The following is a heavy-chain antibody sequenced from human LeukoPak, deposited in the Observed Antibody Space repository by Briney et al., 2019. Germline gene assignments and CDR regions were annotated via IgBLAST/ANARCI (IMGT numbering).Heavy chain of an antibody. D-gene: IGHD2-21*01. CDR2: IIPIFGTA. Sequence: ASVKVSCKASGGTFSSYAISWVRQAPGQGLEWMGGIIPIFGTANYAQKFQGRVTITADESTSTAYMELSSLRSEDTAVYYCARGGGCGGDCYKGATNYAFDIWGQGTMVTVSS. CDR1: GGTFSSYA. CDR3: ARGGGCGGDCYKGATNYAFDI. J-gene: IGHJ3*02. V-gene: IGHV1-69*13.